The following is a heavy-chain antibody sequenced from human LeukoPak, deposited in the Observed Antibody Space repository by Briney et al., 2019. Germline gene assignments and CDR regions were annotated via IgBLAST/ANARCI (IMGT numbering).Heavy chain of an antibody. CDR3: ARNRDGYNSFDY. J-gene: IGHJ4*02. CDR1: GGSISSGGYY. CDR2: IYYSGST. Sequence: SETLSLTCTVSGGSISSGGYYWSWIRQHPGKGLEWIGYIYYSGSTYYSPSLKSRVTISVDTSKNQFSLKLSSVTAADTAVYYCARNRDGYNSFDYWGQGTLVTVSS. D-gene: IGHD5-24*01. V-gene: IGHV4-31*03.